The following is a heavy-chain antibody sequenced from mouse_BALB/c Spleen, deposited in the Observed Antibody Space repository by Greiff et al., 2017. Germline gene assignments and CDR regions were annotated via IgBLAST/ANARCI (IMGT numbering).Heavy chain of an antibody. J-gene: IGHJ4*01. CDR2: IWSGGST. CDR1: GFSLTSYG. D-gene: IGHD2-1*01. CDR3: ARNRIYYGNYDMDY. Sequence: VKLVESGPGLVQPSQSLSITCTVSGFSLTSYGVHWVRQSPGKGLEWLGVIWSGGSTDYNAAFISRLSISKDNSKSQVFFKMNSLQANDTAIYYCARNRIYYGNYDMDYWGQGTSVTVSS. V-gene: IGHV2-2*02.